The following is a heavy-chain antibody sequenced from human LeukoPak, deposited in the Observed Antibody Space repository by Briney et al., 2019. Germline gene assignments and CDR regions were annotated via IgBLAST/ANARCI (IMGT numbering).Heavy chain of an antibody. V-gene: IGHV4-39*07. D-gene: IGHD2-2*01. J-gene: IGHJ5*02. Sequence: SETLSLTCAVYGGSFSSYYWGWIRQPPGKGLEWIGSIYYSGSTYYNPSLKSRVTISVDTSKNQFSLKLSSVTAADTAVYYCARGSVVVVPAAIFYWFDPWGQGTLVTVSS. CDR1: GGSFSSYY. CDR2: IYYSGST. CDR3: ARGSVVVVPAAIFYWFDP.